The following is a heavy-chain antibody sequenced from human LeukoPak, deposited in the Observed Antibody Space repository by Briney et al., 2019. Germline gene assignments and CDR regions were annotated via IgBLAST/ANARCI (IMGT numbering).Heavy chain of an antibody. D-gene: IGHD2-2*01. J-gene: IGHJ4*02. CDR2: ISSSSSPI. CDR1: GFTFSSYA. V-gene: IGHV3-48*01. Sequence: GGSLRLSCAASGFTFSSYAMSWVRQAPGKGLEWVSYISSSSSPIYYADSVKGRFTISRDNAKNSLYLQMNSLRAEDTAVYYCARDRCSSTSCGFDYWGQGTLVTVSS. CDR3: ARDRCSSTSCGFDY.